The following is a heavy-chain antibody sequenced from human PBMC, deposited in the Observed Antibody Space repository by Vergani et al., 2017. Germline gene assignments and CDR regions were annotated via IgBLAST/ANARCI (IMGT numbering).Heavy chain of an antibody. CDR2: INHSGST. J-gene: IGHJ5*02. CDR3: ARGLSQLGVNWFDP. Sequence: QVQLQQWGAGLLKPSETLSLTCAVYGGSFSGYYWSWIRQPPGKGLEWIGEINHSGSTNYNPSLKSRVTISVDTSKNQFSLKLSSVTAADTAVYYCARGLSQLGVNWFDPWGQGTLVTVSS. CDR1: GGSFSGYY. D-gene: IGHD1-1*01. V-gene: IGHV4-34*01.